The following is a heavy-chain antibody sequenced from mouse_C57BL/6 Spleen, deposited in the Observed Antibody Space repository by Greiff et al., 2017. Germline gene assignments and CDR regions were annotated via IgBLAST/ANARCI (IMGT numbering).Heavy chain of an antibody. D-gene: IGHD2-5*01. CDR2: IYPGNSDT. CDR1: GYTFTSYW. CDR3: TRDYYSNPFAY. Sequence: VQLQQSGTVLARPGASVKMSCKTSGYTFTSYWMHWVKQRPGQGLEWIGAIYPGNSDTSYNQKFKGKAKLTAVTSASTAYMELSSLTNEDSAVYYCTRDYYSNPFAYWGQGTLVTVSA. J-gene: IGHJ3*01. V-gene: IGHV1-5*01.